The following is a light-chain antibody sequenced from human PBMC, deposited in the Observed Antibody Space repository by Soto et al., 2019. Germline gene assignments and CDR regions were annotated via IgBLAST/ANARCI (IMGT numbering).Light chain of an antibody. CDR1: SSDVGGNNY. CDR2: EVS. Sequence: QSALTQPPSASGSPGQSVAISCTGTSSDVGGNNYVSWYQQHPGKAPKLIIYEVSKRPSGVPDRFSGSKSGNTASLTVSGLQAEDEADYYCSSYGGTRVFCGGTKLTVL. J-gene: IGLJ2*01. CDR3: SSYGGTRV. V-gene: IGLV2-8*01.